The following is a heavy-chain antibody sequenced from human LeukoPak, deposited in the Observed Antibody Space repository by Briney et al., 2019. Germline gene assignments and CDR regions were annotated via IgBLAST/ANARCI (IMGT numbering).Heavy chain of an antibody. CDR2: IYYSGST. V-gene: IGHV4-39*01. D-gene: IGHD5-12*01. CDR1: GGSISSSSYY. Sequence: SETLSLTCTVSGGSISSSSYYWGWIRQLPGKGLEWIGSIYYSGSTYYNPSLKSRVTISADTSKNQFSLKLSSVTAADTAVYYCAISRDIVATLAYWSQGTLVTVSS. J-gene: IGHJ4*02. CDR3: AISRDIVATLAY.